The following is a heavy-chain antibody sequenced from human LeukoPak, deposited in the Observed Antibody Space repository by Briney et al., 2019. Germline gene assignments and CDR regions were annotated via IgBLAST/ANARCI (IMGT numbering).Heavy chain of an antibody. J-gene: IGHJ4*02. CDR3: AKVRWELLGDRFDY. V-gene: IGHV3-30*02. Sequence: GGSLRLSCAASGFTFSSYGMHWVRQAPSKGLEWVAFIRYDGSNKYYADSVKGRFTISRDNSKNTLYLQMNSLRAEDTAVYYCAKVRWELLGDRFDYWGQGTLVTVSS. CDR2: IRYDGSNK. CDR1: GFTFSSYG. D-gene: IGHD1-26*01.